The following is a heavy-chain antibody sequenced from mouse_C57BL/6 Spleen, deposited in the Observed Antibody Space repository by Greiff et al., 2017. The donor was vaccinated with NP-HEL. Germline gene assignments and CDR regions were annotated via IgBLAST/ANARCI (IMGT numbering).Heavy chain of an antibody. CDR3: ARENWVTTVVASKGYFDV. D-gene: IGHD1-1*01. Sequence: QVQLQQPGAELVRPGSSVKLSCKASGYTFTSYWMDWVKQRPGQGLEWIGNIYPSDSETHYNQKFKDKATLTVDKSSSTAYMQLSSLTSEDDAVYYCARENWVTTVVASKGYFDVWGTGTTVTVSS. CDR2: IYPSDSET. CDR1: GYTFTSYW. V-gene: IGHV1-61*01. J-gene: IGHJ1*03.